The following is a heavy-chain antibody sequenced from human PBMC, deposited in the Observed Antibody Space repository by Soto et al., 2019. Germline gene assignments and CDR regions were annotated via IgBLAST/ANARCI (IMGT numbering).Heavy chain of an antibody. CDR1: GGSFSGYY. V-gene: IGHV4-34*01. CDR2: INHSGST. Sequence: QVQLQQWGAGLLKPSVTLSLTCAVYGGSFSGYYWSWICQPPGKGLEWIGEINHSGSTNYNPSLKSRVTISVDTSKNQFSLKLSSVTAADTAVYYCARSVYDSIRYFDYWGQGTLVTVSS. CDR3: ARSVYDSIRYFDY. D-gene: IGHD3-22*01. J-gene: IGHJ4*02.